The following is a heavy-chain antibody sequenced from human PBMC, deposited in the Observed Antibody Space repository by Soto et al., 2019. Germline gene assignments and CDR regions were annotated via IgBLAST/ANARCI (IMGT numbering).Heavy chain of an antibody. CDR1: GFTFSVSD. CDR3: TRQGPRDGYNWGFDF. Sequence: GGSLRLSCAAPGFTFSVSDMHWVRQASGKGLEWVGRVRSKANIYATAYAASVKGRFTISRDDSKSTVYLQMSSLRTEDTAVYYCTRQGPRDGYNWGFDFWGQGALVTVSS. CDR2: VRSKANIYAT. V-gene: IGHV3-73*01. D-gene: IGHD5-12*01. J-gene: IGHJ4*02.